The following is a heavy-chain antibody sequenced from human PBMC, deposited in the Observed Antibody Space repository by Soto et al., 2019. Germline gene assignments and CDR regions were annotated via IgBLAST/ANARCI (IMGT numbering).Heavy chain of an antibody. CDR3: ARHCTYSSSWRDAFDI. V-gene: IGHV4-39*01. J-gene: IGHJ3*02. CDR2: IYYSGST. D-gene: IGHD6-13*01. CDR1: GGSISSSSYY. Sequence: SETLSLTCAVSGGSISSSSYYWGWIRQPPGKGLEWIGSIYYSGSTYYNPSLKSRVTISVDTSKNQSSLKLSSVTAADTAVYYCARHCTYSSSWRDAFDIWGQGTMVTGSS.